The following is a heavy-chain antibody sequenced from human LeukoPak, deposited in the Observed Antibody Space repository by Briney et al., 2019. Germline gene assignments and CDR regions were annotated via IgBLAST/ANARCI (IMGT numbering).Heavy chain of an antibody. D-gene: IGHD6-13*01. Sequence: SETLFLTCTVSGGSISSYYWSWIRQPPGKGLEWIGYIYYSGSTNYNPSLKSRVTISVDTSKNQFSLKLSSVTAADTAVYYCARSSAAAGITFDPWGQGTLVTVSS. V-gene: IGHV4-59*01. CDR1: GGSISSYY. J-gene: IGHJ5*02. CDR3: ARSSAAAGITFDP. CDR2: IYYSGST.